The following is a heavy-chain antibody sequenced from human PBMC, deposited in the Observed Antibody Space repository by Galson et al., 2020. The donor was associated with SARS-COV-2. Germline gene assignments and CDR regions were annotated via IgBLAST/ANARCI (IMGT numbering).Heavy chain of an antibody. V-gene: IGHV1-46*03. CDR1: GYTLSSYY. CDR3: ARGRVSGGY. J-gene: IGHJ4*02. Sequence: ASVKVSCKASGYTLSSYYMHWVRQAPGQGFEWMGIINPSGGSASYSHKFQGRITMTRDTSTSTVYMELNSLTSDDTAVYYCARGRVSGGYWGQGTLVIVSS. CDR2: INPSGGSA. D-gene: IGHD1-26*01.